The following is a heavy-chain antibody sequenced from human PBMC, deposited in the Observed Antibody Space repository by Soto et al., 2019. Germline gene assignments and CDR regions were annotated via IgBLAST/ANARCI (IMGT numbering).Heavy chain of an antibody. D-gene: IGHD6-19*01. CDR1: GFSFSRAW. V-gene: IGHV3-15*07. CDR2: SKSKIDGGTT. Sequence: GGSLRLSCAASGFSFSRAWMSWVRQAPGKGLDWVGRSKSKIDGGTTDYAAPVKGRFTISRDDSKNTLYLQMNSLETEDTAVYYCTTLRWGSGWKGDDAFDIWGQGTMVTVS. CDR3: TTLRWGSGWKGDDAFDI. J-gene: IGHJ3*02.